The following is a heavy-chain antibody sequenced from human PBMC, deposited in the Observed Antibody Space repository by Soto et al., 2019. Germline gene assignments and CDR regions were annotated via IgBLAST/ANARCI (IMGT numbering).Heavy chain of an antibody. V-gene: IGHV3-9*01. CDR3: ARASRSEDFWSGYYYYYYGMDV. Sequence: GGSLRLSCAASGFTFDDYAMHWVRQAPGKGLEWVSGISWNSGSIGYADSVKGRFTISRDNAKNSLYLQMNSLRAEDTAVYYCARASRSEDFWSGYYYYYYGMDVWGQGTTVTVSS. D-gene: IGHD3-3*01. J-gene: IGHJ6*02. CDR1: GFTFDDYA. CDR2: ISWNSGSI.